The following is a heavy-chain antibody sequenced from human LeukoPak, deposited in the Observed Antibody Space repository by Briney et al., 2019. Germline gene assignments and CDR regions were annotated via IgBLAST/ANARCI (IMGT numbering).Heavy chain of an antibody. CDR2: IFSRSESI. CDR3: ARDFFHSSESRPFDY. CDR1: GFNFGAYT. J-gene: IGHJ4*02. Sequence: RGSLRLSCAASGFNFGAYTINWVRQAPGKGLEWVSSIFSRSESILYADSVKGRFTISRDNAKNLLYMQMYSLRVEDTAVHYCARDFFHSSESRPFDYWGQGTLVTVSS. D-gene: IGHD3-22*01. V-gene: IGHV3-21*06.